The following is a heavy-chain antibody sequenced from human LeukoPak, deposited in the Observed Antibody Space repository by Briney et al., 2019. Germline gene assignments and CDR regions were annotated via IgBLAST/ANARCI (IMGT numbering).Heavy chain of an antibody. CDR3: ARGASGYSYG. CDR2: INSDGTST. V-gene: IGHV3-74*01. Sequence: GGSLRLSCAASGFTFSSYWMHWVRQVPGKGLVWVSGINSDGTSTTYADSVKGRFTISRDNAKNTLYLQMNSLRAEDTAVYYCARGASGYSYGWGQGTLVTVSS. J-gene: IGHJ4*02. D-gene: IGHD5-18*01. CDR1: GFTFSSYW.